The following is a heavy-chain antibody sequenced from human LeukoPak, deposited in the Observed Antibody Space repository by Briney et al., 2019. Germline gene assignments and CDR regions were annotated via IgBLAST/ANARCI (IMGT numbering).Heavy chain of an antibody. J-gene: IGHJ5*02. CDR2: ISSSSSYI. CDR1: GLTFSRFA. CDR3: AGSNWGEGNWFDP. D-gene: IGHD7-27*01. V-gene: IGHV3-21*01. Sequence: GGSLRLSCEASGLTFSRFAMSWVRQAPGKGLEWVSSISSSSSYIYYADSVKGRFTISRDNAKNSLYLQMNSLRAEDTAVYYCAGSNWGEGNWFDPWGQGTLVTVSS.